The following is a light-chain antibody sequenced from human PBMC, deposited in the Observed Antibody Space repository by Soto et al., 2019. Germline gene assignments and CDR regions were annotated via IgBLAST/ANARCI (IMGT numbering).Light chain of an antibody. CDR3: QQYGSSPYT. J-gene: IGKJ2*01. CDR2: GAS. Sequence: EIVLTQSPGTLSLSPGERATLNCRASQTVSNSFLAWYRHIPGQAPTLLIYGASSRATGIPARFSGSGSGTDFTLIISRLEPEDFAVYYCQQYGSSPYTFGQGTKLEIK. V-gene: IGKV3-20*01. CDR1: QTVSNSF.